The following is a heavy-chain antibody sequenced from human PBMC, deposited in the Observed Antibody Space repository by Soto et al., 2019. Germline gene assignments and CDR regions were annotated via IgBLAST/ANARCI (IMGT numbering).Heavy chain of an antibody. CDR2: IYWNDDR. CDR1: GFSLTTGGVG. Sequence: QFTLKESGPTLVKPTQALTLTCTFSGFSLTTGGVGVGWIRQPPGRSLEWLAVIYWNDDRRRSPSLENRLTLTKVTSKNQVVLTLTNMAPVYTATYYCRYRRASWDFHGLDVWGQGTPVTVSS. J-gene: IGHJ6*02. CDR3: RYRRASWDFHGLDV. D-gene: IGHD3-3*02. V-gene: IGHV2-5*01.